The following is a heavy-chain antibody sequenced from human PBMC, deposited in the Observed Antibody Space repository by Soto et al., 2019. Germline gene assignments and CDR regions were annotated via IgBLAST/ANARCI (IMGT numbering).Heavy chain of an antibody. D-gene: IGHD1-26*01. CDR3: APVGSMTFDY. J-gene: IGHJ4*02. Sequence: EVQLLESGGGLVQPGGSLRLSCAASGFTFSSYAMSWVRQAPGKGMEWVSAISGSGGSTYYADSVKGRFTISRDKSKNTLYLQMNSLRAEDTAVYYCAPVGSMTFDYWGQGTLVTVSS. CDR2: ISGSGGST. CDR1: GFTFSSYA. V-gene: IGHV3-23*01.